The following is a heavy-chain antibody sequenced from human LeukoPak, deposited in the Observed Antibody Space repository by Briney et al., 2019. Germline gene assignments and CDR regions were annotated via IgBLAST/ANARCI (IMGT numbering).Heavy chain of an antibody. CDR3: AKDKDYYGSGSPDY. J-gene: IGHJ4*02. CDR2: IWYDGSNK. CDR1: GFTFNNYA. Sequence: GGSLRLSCAASGFTFNNYAMHWVSQAPGKRLEWVAIIWYDGSNKYYADSVKGRFTISRDNSKNTLYLQMNSLRAEDTAVYYCAKDKDYYGSGSPDYRGQGTLVTVSS. V-gene: IGHV3-33*06. D-gene: IGHD3-10*01.